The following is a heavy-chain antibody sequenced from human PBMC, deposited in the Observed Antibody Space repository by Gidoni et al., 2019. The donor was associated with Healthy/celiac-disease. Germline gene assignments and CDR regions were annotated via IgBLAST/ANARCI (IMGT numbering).Heavy chain of an antibody. CDR3: ARAGYNWNAYDAFDI. CDR1: GFPFGSYG. V-gene: IGHV3-33*01. J-gene: IGHJ3*02. D-gene: IGHD1-20*01. Sequence: QVQLVASGGGVVQPGRSLRLSCAASGFPFGSYGMNWVRQAPGKGLEWVAVIWDEGSNKYYADSVKGRFTISRDNSKNTLYLQMSSLRAEDTAVYYCARAGYNWNAYDAFDIWGQGTMVTVSS. CDR2: IWDEGSNK.